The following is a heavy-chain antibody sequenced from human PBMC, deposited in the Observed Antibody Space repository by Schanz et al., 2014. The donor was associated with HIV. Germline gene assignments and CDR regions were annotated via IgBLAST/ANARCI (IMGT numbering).Heavy chain of an antibody. Sequence: QVQLVQSGAEVKKPGSSVKVSCKASGGTFSSSAISWVRQAPGQGLEWVGGIIPLFGATNYAPKFQDRVTIIADEAASTAYMELSSLRSEDTAVYYCARDSPVAAGTLDYWGQGTLVTVSS. D-gene: IGHD6-13*01. CDR1: GGTFSSSA. V-gene: IGHV1-69*01. CDR3: ARDSPVAAGTLDY. J-gene: IGHJ4*02. CDR2: IIPLFGAT.